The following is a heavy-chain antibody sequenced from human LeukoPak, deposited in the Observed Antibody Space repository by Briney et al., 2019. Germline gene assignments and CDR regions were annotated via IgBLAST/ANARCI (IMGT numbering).Heavy chain of an antibody. J-gene: IGHJ6*03. D-gene: IGHD3-10*01. Sequence: SETLSLTCTVSGVSISSSNSYWGWIRQPPGKGLEWIGSIYYSGNTYYNASLKSQVSMSVDTSKNQFSLKLSSVTAADTAVYYCARDGKGWFGFMDVWGKGTTVTISS. CDR1: GVSISSSNSY. CDR2: IYYSGNT. CDR3: ARDGKGWFGFMDV. V-gene: IGHV4-39*07.